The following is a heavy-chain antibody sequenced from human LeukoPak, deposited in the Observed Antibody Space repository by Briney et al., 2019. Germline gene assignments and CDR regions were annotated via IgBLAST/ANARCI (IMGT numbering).Heavy chain of an antibody. CDR1: GFTFSSYA. D-gene: IGHD3-9*01. V-gene: IGHV3-23*01. Sequence: GGSLRLSCAASGFTFSSYAMSWVRQAPGKGLEWVSTISGSGGSTYYADSVKGRFTISRDNSKNTLYLQMNSLRAEDTAVYYCARDRLHYDSLTGYPADWGQGTLVTVSS. CDR3: ARDRLHYDSLTGYPAD. J-gene: IGHJ4*02. CDR2: ISGSGGST.